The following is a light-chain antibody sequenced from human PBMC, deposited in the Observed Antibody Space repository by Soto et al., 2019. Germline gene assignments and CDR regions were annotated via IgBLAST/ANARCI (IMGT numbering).Light chain of an antibody. Sequence: ILLTQSPCTLSLSQGASATLSCRASQSVSTSYLAWYQQKPGQAPRLLIYGASSRATGIPDRFSGSGYGTAGTITISRLQTEDGVVYYGQQYGCSPLTFGGGTKGDIK. V-gene: IGKV3-20*01. J-gene: IGKJ4*01. CDR3: QQYGCSPLT. CDR2: GAS. CDR1: QSVSTSY.